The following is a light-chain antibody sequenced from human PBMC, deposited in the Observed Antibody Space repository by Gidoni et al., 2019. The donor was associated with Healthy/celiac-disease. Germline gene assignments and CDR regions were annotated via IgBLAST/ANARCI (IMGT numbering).Light chain of an antibody. CDR2: AAS. V-gene: IGKV1-39*01. Sequence: DIQMTQSPSSLSASVGDRVTITCRASQSISSYVNWYQQKPGKAPKFLIYAASRLQSGVPSRFSGSGSGTDFTLTISSLQPEDFATYYCQQSYSTPWTFGQGTKVEIK. CDR1: QSISSY. J-gene: IGKJ1*01. CDR3: QQSYSTPWT.